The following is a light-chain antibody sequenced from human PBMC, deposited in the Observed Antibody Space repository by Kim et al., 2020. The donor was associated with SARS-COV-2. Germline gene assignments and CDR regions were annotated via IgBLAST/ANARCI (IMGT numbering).Light chain of an antibody. J-gene: IGKJ4*01. CDR2: GAS. Sequence: SPGERATLSCRASQSLSSNYFAWYRHKPGQAPRLLIYGASSRATGVSDRFSGSGSGTDFTLTISRLEPEDSAVYYCQQYLTSPLTFGGGTKVDIK. CDR1: QSLSSNY. V-gene: IGKV3-20*01. CDR3: QQYLTSPLT.